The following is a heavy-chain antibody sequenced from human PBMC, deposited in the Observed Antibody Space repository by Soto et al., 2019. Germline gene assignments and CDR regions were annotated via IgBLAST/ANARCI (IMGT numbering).Heavy chain of an antibody. V-gene: IGHV4-30-4*01. D-gene: IGHD3-10*01. Sequence: QVQLQESGPGLVKPSQTLSLTCTVSGGSISSGDYYWSWIRQPPGKGLEWIGYIHYSGSTYYNPSLKNRVTISVDTDKNQFSLTLGAVSAADTAVYYCVRQGHGLRESADYWGQGTLGTVSS. CDR2: IHYSGST. J-gene: IGHJ4*02. CDR1: GGSISSGDYY. CDR3: VRQGHGLRESADY.